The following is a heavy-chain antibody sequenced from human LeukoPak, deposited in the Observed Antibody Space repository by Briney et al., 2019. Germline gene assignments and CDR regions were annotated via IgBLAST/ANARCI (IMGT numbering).Heavy chain of an antibody. CDR3: ARYRVSVESSWSGALDV. V-gene: IGHV4-4*07. D-gene: IGHD6-13*01. J-gene: IGHJ6*02. Sequence: SETLSLTCTVSGGSISSYYWSWIRQPAGKELEWIGRIYASGKTDYNPYTPSLKSRVTISVDTSKNQFSLKLSSVTAADTAVYYCARYRVSVESSWSGALDVWGQGTTVTVSS. CDR1: GGSISSYY. CDR2: IYASGKT.